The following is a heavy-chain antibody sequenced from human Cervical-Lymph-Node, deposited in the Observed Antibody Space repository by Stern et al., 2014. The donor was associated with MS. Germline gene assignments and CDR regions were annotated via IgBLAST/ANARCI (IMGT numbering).Heavy chain of an antibody. D-gene: IGHD6-19*01. CDR2: IWYDGSNK. V-gene: IGHV3-33*01. CDR1: GFTFSRYG. J-gene: IGHJ5*02. CDR3: ARDALRSSGWYDWFDP. Sequence: VQLVESGGGVVQPGRSLRLSCAASGFTFSRYGMHWVRQAPGKGLEWVALIWYDGSNKYYADSVKGRFTISRDNSKNTLYLQMNSLRAEDTAVYYCARDALRSSGWYDWFDPWGQGTLVTVSS.